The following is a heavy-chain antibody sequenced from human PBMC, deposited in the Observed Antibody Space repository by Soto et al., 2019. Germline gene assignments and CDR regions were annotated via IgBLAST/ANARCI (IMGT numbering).Heavy chain of an antibody. CDR3: ARVIRREYSSSWYFDY. Sequence: QVQLQESGPGLVKPSQTLSLTCTVSGGSMNSADYYWSWVRQPPGKGLEWIGYIYYSETTYYNPSLTSRLNMSLDTSEHKFSLKLTSVTAADTAVYYCARVIRREYSSSWYFDYWGQGTLVTVSS. D-gene: IGHD6-13*01. V-gene: IGHV4-30-4*01. J-gene: IGHJ4*02. CDR1: GGSMNSADYY. CDR2: IYYSETT.